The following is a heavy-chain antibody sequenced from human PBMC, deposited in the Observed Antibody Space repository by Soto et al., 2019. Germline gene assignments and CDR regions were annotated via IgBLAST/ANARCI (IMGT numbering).Heavy chain of an antibody. CDR3: ARELVSSRRQYSYGMHC. Sequence: GGALSLSWAASGVTFSSDSMNWVRQAPGKGLEWVSSISRSSTYKYYADSVKGRFTSSRDNAQSSLYLQMQSLRAEDTAVYYCARELVSSRRQYSYGMHCWEQGTTVTV. CDR2: ISRSSTYK. J-gene: IGHJ6*01. V-gene: IGHV3-21*01. D-gene: IGHD6-13*01. CDR1: GVTFSSDS.